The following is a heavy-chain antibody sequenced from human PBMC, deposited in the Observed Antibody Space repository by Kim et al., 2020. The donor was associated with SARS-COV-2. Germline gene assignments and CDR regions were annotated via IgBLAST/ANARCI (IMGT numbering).Heavy chain of an antibody. V-gene: IGHV4-39*07. Sequence: SETLSLTCTVSGGSISSSSYYWGWIRQPPGKGLEWIGSIYYSGSTYYNPSLKSRVTISVDTSKNQFSLKLSSVTAADTAVYYCARVVVVVAATAHATLD. CDR2: IYYSGST. CDR1: GGSISSSSYY. J-gene: IGHJ4*01. CDR3: ARVVVVVAATAHATLD. D-gene: IGHD2-15*01.